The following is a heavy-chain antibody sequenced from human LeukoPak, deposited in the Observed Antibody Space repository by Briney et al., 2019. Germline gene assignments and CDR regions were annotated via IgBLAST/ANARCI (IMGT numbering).Heavy chain of an antibody. CDR1: GFTFSSYS. Sequence: GGSLRLSCAPSGFTFSSYSMNWVRQAAGKGLEWVSSISSSSSYIYYADSVKGRFTISRDNAKNSLYLQMNSLRAEDTAVYYCARFIAAPYYFDYWGRGTLVTVSS. V-gene: IGHV3-21*01. CDR2: ISSSSSYI. D-gene: IGHD6-13*01. CDR3: ARFIAAPYYFDY. J-gene: IGHJ4*02.